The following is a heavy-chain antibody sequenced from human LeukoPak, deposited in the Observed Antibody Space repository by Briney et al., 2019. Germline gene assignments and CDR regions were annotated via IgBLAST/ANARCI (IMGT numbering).Heavy chain of an antibody. Sequence: GGSLRLSCAASGFTVSNNYMTWVRQAPGKGLEWVSVIYSGGSTYYADSVKGRFTISRDNAKNSLYLQMNSLRAEDTAVYYCARDSGDIAAAGTKDYWGQGTLVTVSS. CDR2: IYSGGST. D-gene: IGHD6-13*01. J-gene: IGHJ4*02. V-gene: IGHV3-66*01. CDR1: GFTVSNNY. CDR3: ARDSGDIAAAGTKDY.